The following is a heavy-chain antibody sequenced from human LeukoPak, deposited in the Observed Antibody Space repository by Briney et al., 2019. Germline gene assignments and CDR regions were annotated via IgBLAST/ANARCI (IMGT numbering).Heavy chain of an antibody. V-gene: IGHV3-21*01. D-gene: IGHD3-16*02. Sequence: GGSLRLSCAASGFTFSSYSMNWVRQAPGKGLEWVSSITGSSSYMYYAESVKGRFTISRDNAKNSLYLQMNSLRAEDTAVYYCARVLGSSEDYVWGSYRFWGQGTLVTVSS. CDR2: ITGSSSYM. CDR1: GFTFSSYS. CDR3: ARVLGSSEDYVWGSYRF. J-gene: IGHJ4*02.